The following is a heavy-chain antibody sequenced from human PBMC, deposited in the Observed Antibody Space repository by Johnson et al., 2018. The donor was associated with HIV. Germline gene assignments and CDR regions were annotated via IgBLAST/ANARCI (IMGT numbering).Heavy chain of an antibody. D-gene: IGHD5-24*01. V-gene: IGHV3-30*02. CDR3: ARDQVVEMATIIGDDAFDI. J-gene: IGHJ3*02. CDR2: IRYDGSNK. CDR1: GFTFSSYG. Sequence: QVQLVESGGGVVQPGGSLRLSCAASGFTFSSYGMHWVRQAPGKGLEWVAFIRYDGSNKYYADSVKGRFTISRDNSKNTLYLQINSLRAEDTAVYYCARDQVVEMATIIGDDAFDIWGQGTMVTVSS.